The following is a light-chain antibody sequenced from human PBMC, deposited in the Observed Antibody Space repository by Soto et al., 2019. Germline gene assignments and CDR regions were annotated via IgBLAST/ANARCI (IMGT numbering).Light chain of an antibody. Sequence: QSALTQPASVSGSPGQSITISCTGTSSDVGGYNYVSWYQQHPGKAPKLMIYDVSSRPSGVSNRFSGSKSGNTASLTISGLQPEDGADYYCSSYTGSSTKLFGGGTQLTVL. J-gene: IGLJ2*01. CDR1: SSDVGGYNY. CDR2: DVS. V-gene: IGLV2-14*03. CDR3: SSYTGSSTKL.